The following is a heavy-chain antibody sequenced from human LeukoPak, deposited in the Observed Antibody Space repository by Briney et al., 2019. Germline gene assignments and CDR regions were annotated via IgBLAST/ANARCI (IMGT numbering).Heavy chain of an antibody. D-gene: IGHD2-2*02. CDR2: ISGSGGST. Sequence: PGGSLRLSCAASGFTFSSYAMSWVRQAPGKGLEWVSAISGSGGSTYYADSVKGRSTISRDNSKNTLYLQMNSLRAEDTAVYYCAKCHSSTSCYIGYWGQGTLVTVSS. CDR1: GFTFSSYA. J-gene: IGHJ4*02. V-gene: IGHV3-23*01. CDR3: AKCHSSTSCYIGY.